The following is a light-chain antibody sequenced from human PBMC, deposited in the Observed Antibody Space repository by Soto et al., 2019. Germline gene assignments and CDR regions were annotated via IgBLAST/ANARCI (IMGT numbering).Light chain of an antibody. CDR2: DAL. Sequence: EIVLTQSPGTLSLSPGERATLSCRASQSVIRSFAWYQQKPGQAPRLLNYDALKRATGIPARFSGSGSGTDFTLAISSLEPEDVAVYFCQHRHNWPLTFGGGTKVEIK. J-gene: IGKJ4*01. CDR1: QSVIRS. V-gene: IGKV3-11*01. CDR3: QHRHNWPLT.